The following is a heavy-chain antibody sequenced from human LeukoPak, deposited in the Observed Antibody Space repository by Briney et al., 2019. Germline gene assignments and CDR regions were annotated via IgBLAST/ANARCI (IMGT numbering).Heavy chain of an antibody. D-gene: IGHD3-22*01. CDR3: ARGALRRSSGYYYGFDY. Sequence: GGSLRLSCAASGFTFSSYAMHWVRQAPGKGLEWVAVISYDGSNKYYADSVKGRFTISRDNSKNTLYQQMNSLRAEDTAVYYCARGALRRSSGYYYGFDYWGQGTLVTVSS. J-gene: IGHJ4*02. CDR1: GFTFSSYA. CDR2: ISYDGSNK. V-gene: IGHV3-30*04.